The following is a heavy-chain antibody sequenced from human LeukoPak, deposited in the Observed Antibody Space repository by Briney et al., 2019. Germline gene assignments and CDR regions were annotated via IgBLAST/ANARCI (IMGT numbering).Heavy chain of an antibody. V-gene: IGHV3-23*01. J-gene: IGHJ4*02. CDR2: ISGGGGSI. CDR1: GFTFSSYA. D-gene: IGHD4-17*01. Sequence: GSLRLSCVASGFTFSSYAMSWVRQAPGKGLEWVSGISGGGGSIHYADSAKGRFTISRDNSMNALYLQMNSLRAEDTAVYYCARYRSVTTGKRFFDYWGQGTLVIVSS. CDR3: ARYRSVTTGKRFFDY.